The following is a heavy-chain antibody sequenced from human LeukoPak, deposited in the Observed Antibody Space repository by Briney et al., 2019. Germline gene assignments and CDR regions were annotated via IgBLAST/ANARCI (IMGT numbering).Heavy chain of an antibody. D-gene: IGHD1-1*01. V-gene: IGHV4-34*01. J-gene: IGHJ6*03. CDR1: GGSFSGYY. CDR2: INHSGST. Sequence: SETLSLTCPVYGGSFSGYYWSWIRQPPGKGLEWIGEINHSGSTNYNPSLKSRVTISVDTSKNQFSLKLSSVTAADTAVYYCARGTTGTTPAYYYYMDVWGKGTTVTVSS. CDR3: ARGTTGTTPAYYYYMDV.